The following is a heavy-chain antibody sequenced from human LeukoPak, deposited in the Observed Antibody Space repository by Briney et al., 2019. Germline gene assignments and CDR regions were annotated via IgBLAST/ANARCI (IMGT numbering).Heavy chain of an antibody. CDR2: ISYDGSNK. D-gene: IGHD3-3*01. CDR3: ARDGVEELGNWFDP. V-gene: IGHV3-30-3*01. J-gene: IGHJ5*02. Sequence: GGSMRLACAAYGFTASSNYMSWVRQAPGKGLEWVEVISYDGSNKYYADSVKGRFTISRDNYKNTLYLQMNRLRAENTAVYYCARDGVEELGNWFDPWGQGTLVTVSS. CDR1: GFTASSNY.